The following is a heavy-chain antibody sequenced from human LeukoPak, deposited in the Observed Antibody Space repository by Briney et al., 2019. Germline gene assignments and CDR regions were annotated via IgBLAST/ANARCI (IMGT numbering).Heavy chain of an antibody. J-gene: IGHJ5*02. V-gene: IGHV3-23*01. CDR2: SGSGGST. CDR3: ARSYSGSSLNWFDP. Sequence: GGSLRLSCAASGFTFSSYAMIWVRQAPGKGLEWVSASGSGGSTFYADSVKGRFTISRDNAKNSLYLQMNSLRAEDTAVYYCARSYSGSSLNWFDPWGQGTLVTVSS. D-gene: IGHD1-26*01. CDR1: GFTFSSYA.